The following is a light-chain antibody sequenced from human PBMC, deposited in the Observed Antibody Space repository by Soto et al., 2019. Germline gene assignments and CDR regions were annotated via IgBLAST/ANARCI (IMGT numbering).Light chain of an antibody. CDR1: QSVSSSY. Sequence: GNMAVSGEGVDIVGCRASQSVSSSYLAWYQQKPGQAPRLLIYGASSRATGIPDRFSGSGTGTDFTRPISRLDPGTFPAYYGQHYPSGWTCARGTKVDIK. CDR2: GAS. V-gene: IGKV3-20*01. CDR3: QHYPSGWT. J-gene: IGKJ1*01.